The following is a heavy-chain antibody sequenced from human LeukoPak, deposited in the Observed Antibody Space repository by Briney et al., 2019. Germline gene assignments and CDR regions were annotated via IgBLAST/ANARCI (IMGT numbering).Heavy chain of an antibody. V-gene: IGHV3-15*01. CDR2: IKSKTDGGTT. CDR3: TTGWIPGRRWSEQQLDHSVHRY. D-gene: IGHD6-13*01. J-gene: IGHJ4*02. CDR1: GLTFSNAW. Sequence: GGSLRLSCAASGLTFSNAWMSWVRQAPGKGLEWVGRIKSKTDGGTTDYAAPVKGRFTISRDDSKNTLYLQMNSLKTEDTAVYYCTTGWIPGRRWSEQQLDHSVHRYWGQGTLVAVSS.